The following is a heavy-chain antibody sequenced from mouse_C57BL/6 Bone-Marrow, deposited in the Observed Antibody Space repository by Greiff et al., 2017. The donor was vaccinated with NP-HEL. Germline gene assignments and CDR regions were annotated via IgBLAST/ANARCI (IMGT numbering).Heavy chain of an antibody. D-gene: IGHD1-1*01. V-gene: IGHV2-5*01. CDR2: IWRGGST. CDR3: AKRSSYWYFDG. J-gene: IGHJ1*03. CDR1: GFSLTSYG. Sequence: QVQLKESGPGLVQPSQSLSITCPVSGFSLTSYGVHWVRQSPGKGLEWLGVIWRGGSTDYNAAFMSRLSITTDNSKSQVFFKMNSLQADDTAIYYCAKRSSYWYFDGWGTGTTVTVSS.